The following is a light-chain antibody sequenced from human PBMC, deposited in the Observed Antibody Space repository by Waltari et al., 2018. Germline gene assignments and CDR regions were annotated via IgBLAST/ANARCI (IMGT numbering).Light chain of an antibody. CDR3: QVWDSTSDHVV. CDR2: DDT. Sequence: SYVLTQPPSVSVAPGETARITCGGNNIGSKSEHWYQQKPGQAPVLVVYDDTDRPAGIPERFSGSHSGNTATLTISRVEAGDEADYYCQVWDSTSDHVVFGGGTKLTVL. V-gene: IGLV3-21*02. CDR1: NIGSKS. J-gene: IGLJ2*01.